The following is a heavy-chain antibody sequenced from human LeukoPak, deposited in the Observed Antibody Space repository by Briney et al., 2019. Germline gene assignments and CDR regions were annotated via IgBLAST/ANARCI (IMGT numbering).Heavy chain of an antibody. D-gene: IGHD5-18*01. J-gene: IGHJ6*03. CDR3: ATGRGYSYGYVDYYYMDV. CDR1: GYTLTELP. Sequence: SVKVSCKVSGYTLTELPMHWVRQAPGKGLEWMGGFDPEDGETIYAQKFQGRVTMTEDTSTDTAYMELSSLRSEDTAVYYCATGRGYSYGYVDYYYMDVWGKGTTVTVSS. CDR2: FDPEDGET. V-gene: IGHV1-24*01.